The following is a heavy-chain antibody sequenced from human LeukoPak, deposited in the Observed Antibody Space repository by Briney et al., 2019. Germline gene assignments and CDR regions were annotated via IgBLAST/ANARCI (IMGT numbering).Heavy chain of an antibody. CDR1: GYSFTSYW. CDR2: IDPSDSYT. D-gene: IGHD2-2*01. CDR3: ASPGNQLPPLGSYGMDV. J-gene: IGHJ6*04. V-gene: IGHV5-10-1*01. Sequence: GESLKISCKGSGYSFTSYWISWGRQMPGKGLEWMGRIDPSDSYTNYSPSFQGHVTISADKSISTAYLQWSSLKASDPAMYYCASPGNQLPPLGSYGMDVWGKGTTVTVSS.